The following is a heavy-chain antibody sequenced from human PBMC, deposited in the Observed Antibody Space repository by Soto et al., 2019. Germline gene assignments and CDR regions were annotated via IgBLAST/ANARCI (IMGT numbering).Heavy chain of an antibody. D-gene: IGHD4-17*01. CDR1: GGSISSYY. Sequence: QVQLQESGPGLVKPSETLSLTCTVSGGSISSYYWSWIRQPPGKGLEWIGYIYYSGSTNYNPSLKSRVTISVDTSKYQFSLKLSSVTAADTAVYYCARGWRDYGDYVGAIHFDYWGQGTLVTVSS. J-gene: IGHJ4*02. V-gene: IGHV4-59*01. CDR2: IYYSGST. CDR3: ARGWRDYGDYVGAIHFDY.